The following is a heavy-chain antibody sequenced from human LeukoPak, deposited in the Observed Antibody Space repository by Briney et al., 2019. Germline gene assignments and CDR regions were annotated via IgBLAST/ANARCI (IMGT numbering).Heavy chain of an antibody. Sequence: GGSLRLSCAASGFTFINYRMNWVRQAPGKGLEWVAFIRYDGNDKYYADSVKGRFTISRDTSRNTLYLQMNSLRAEDTAVYYCAKDLMRDRWFGESWGQGTLVTVSS. CDR1: GFTFINYR. D-gene: IGHD3-10*01. V-gene: IGHV3-30*02. CDR2: IRYDGNDK. J-gene: IGHJ5*02. CDR3: AKDLMRDRWFGES.